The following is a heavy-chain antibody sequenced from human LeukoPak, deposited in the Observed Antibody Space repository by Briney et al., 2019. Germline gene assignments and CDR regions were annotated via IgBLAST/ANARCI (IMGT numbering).Heavy chain of an antibody. D-gene: IGHD5-24*01. J-gene: IGHJ5*02. CDR1: GDSIRSNSFF. Sequence: SETLSLTCSVSGDSIRSNSFFWGWIRQPPGKGLEWIASISYNGVTYYNPFLSSRATVSVDTSKNQFSLRLFSVTAADTAVYYCARRNGHTWDVGNWFDPWGPGTLVTVSS. V-gene: IGHV4-39*01. CDR3: ARRNGHTWDVGNWFDP. CDR2: ISYNGVT.